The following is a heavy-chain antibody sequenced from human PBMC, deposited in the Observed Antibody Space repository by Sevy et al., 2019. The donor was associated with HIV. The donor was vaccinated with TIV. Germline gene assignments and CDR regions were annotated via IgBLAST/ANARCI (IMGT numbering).Heavy chain of an antibody. Sequence: GGSLRLSCAASGFSFDDYAMHWVRQAPGKGLEWVSLVTRDGGATYYADSVKGRFTISRDKSKNSLYLQMNSLRTEDTALYYCARDREYSGCGAFANWGQGTLVTVSS. CDR2: VTRDGGAT. CDR3: ARDREYSGCGAFAN. J-gene: IGHJ4*02. CDR1: GFSFDDYA. V-gene: IGHV3-43D*04. D-gene: IGHD5-12*01.